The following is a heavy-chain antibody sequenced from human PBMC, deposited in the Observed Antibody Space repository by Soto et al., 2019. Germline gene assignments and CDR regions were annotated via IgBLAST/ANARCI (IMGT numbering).Heavy chain of an antibody. J-gene: IGHJ4*02. CDR2: IYDGGIT. D-gene: IGHD3-10*01. Sequence: QVQLQESGPILVKPSQTLSLTCTVSGGSISSVYDYWSGIRQSPDKGLEWIGHIYDGGITYNNPSLTSRVTISVDTSKNQVAPELRSVTAADTAVYYCARGPSGDKVDYWGQGTLVTVSS. V-gene: IGHV4-30-4*01. CDR3: ARGPSGDKVDY. CDR1: GGSISSVYDY.